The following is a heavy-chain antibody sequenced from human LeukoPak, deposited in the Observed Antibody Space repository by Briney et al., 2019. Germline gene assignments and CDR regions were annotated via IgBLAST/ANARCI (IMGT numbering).Heavy chain of an antibody. V-gene: IGHV1-2*02. CDR2: INPNSGGT. CDR3: ARSIAEAGTRAGVDY. CDR1: GYTFTGYY. Sequence: ASVKVSCKASGYTFTGYYMHWVRQAPGQGLEWMGWINPNSGGTNYAQKFQGRVTMTRDTSISTAYMELSRLRSDDTAVYYCARSIAEAGTRAGVDYWGQGTLVTVSS. D-gene: IGHD6-19*01. J-gene: IGHJ4*02.